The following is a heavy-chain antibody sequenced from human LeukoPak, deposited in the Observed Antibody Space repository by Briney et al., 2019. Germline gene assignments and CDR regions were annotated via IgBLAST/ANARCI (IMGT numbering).Heavy chain of an antibody. CDR2: ISSNGGST. CDR1: GFTFSSYA. D-gene: IGHD3-3*01. V-gene: IGHV3-64*02. Sequence: GGSLRLSCAASGFTFSSYAMHWVRQAPGKGLEYVSAISSNGGSTYYADSVKGRLTISRDNSKNTLYLQMGSLRAEDMAVYYCAAFWSGYYAYWGQGTLVTVSS. J-gene: IGHJ4*02. CDR3: AAFWSGYYAY.